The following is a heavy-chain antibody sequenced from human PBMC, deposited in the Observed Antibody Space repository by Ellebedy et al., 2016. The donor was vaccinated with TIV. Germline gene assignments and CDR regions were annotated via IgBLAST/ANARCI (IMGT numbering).Heavy chain of an antibody. Sequence: GGSLRLSXAASGFTFSSHSMIWARQAPGKGLEWISYISTSPTSGTIHYADSVKGRFTISRDNAKNSLFLQMNTLTAEDTAVYYCARVSDDWYYFDYWGQGTLVTVSS. V-gene: IGHV3-48*01. J-gene: IGHJ4*02. D-gene: IGHD3-9*01. CDR1: GFTFSSHS. CDR3: ARVSDDWYYFDY. CDR2: ISTSPTSGTI.